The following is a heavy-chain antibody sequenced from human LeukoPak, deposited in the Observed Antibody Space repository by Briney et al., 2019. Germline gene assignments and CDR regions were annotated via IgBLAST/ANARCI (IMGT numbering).Heavy chain of an antibody. CDR2: INHSGST. D-gene: IGHD3-16*01. Sequence: SETLSFTCAVYGGSFSGYYWSWIRQPPGKGLEWIGEINHSGSTNYNPSLKSRVTISVDTSKNQFSLKLSSVTAADTAVYYCARVGIGRTAGGSFDYWGQGTLVTVSS. V-gene: IGHV4-34*01. CDR3: ARVGIGRTAGGSFDY. J-gene: IGHJ4*02. CDR1: GGSFSGYY.